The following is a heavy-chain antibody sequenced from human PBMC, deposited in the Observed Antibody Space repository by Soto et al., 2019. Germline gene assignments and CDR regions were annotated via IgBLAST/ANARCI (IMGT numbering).Heavy chain of an antibody. CDR1: GGSFSGYY. CDR2: INHSGST. CDR3: ARHKGYYYGMDV. Sequence: PSETLSLTCAVHGGSFSGYYWSWIRQPPGKGLEWIGEINHSGSTNYNPSLKSRVTISVDTSKNQFSLKLSSVTAADTAVYYCARHKGYYYGMDVWGQGTTVTVSS. V-gene: IGHV4-34*01. J-gene: IGHJ6*02.